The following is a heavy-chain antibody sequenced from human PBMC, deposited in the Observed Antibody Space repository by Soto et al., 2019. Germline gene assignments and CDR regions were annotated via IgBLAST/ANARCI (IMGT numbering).Heavy chain of an antibody. D-gene: IGHD3-10*02. CDR3: ARSMNYYYGRGSGNGHGV. V-gene: IGHV1-2*02. CDR1: GYTFTAYH. CDR2: INPKFGDT. Sequence: QVRLVQSGAEVEEPGDSVRVSCEASGYTFTAYHIHWVRQAPGQGLEWMGWINPKFGDTGYAQDFQGRVSMTSDMSISTVYMELSRLTSDDTAIYYCARSMNYYYGRGSGNGHGVWGQGTTVTVFS. J-gene: IGHJ6*02.